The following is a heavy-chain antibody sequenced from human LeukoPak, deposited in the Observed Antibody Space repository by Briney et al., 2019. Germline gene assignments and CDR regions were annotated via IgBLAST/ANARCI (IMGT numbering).Heavy chain of an antibody. CDR2: ISGDASVS. CDR1: GFTFRFYA. J-gene: IGHJ3*02. CDR3: AKAYSSSLYGDAFHI. V-gene: IGHV3-23*01. Sequence: GGSLRLSCAGSGFTFRFYAMTWVRQAPGKGLEWVSGISGDASVSKDADSVKGRFNISRDSSKNTLYLQMNSLRVEDTAIYYCAKAYSSSLYGDAFHIWGQGTMVTVSP. D-gene: IGHD6-13*01.